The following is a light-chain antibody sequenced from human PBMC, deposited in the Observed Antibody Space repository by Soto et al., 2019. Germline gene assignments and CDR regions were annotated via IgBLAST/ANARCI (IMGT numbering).Light chain of an antibody. CDR1: QSVTSNY. CDR2: GAS. Sequence: EIVLTQSPGTLSLSPGERATLSCRASQSVTSNYLAWYQQKPGQAPRLLFFGASIRATGIPSRFSGSGSGTDFTLTISSLQPEDFATHYCQQSYSTLITFGQETRLEIK. CDR3: QQSYSTLIT. V-gene: IGKV3-20*01. J-gene: IGKJ5*01.